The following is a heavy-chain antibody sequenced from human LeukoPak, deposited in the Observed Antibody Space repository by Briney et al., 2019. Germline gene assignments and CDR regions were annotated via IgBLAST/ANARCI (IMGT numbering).Heavy chain of an antibody. J-gene: IGHJ4*02. V-gene: IGHV3-23*01. D-gene: IGHD1-26*01. Sequence: GASLRLSCAASGFTYSSYAMNWVRQAPGKGLEWVSGISGDGGSTDVADSVKGRFSISRDNSNNTLFLQMNRLTAEDTAVYYCVKDRGWRGCGSYAVMDYWGRGALVTVSS. CDR2: ISGDGGST. CDR1: GFTYSSYA. CDR3: VKDRGWRGCGSYAVMDY.